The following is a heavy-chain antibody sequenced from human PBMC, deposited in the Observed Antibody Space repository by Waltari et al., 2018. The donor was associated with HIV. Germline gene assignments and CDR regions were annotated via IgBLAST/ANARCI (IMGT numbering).Heavy chain of an antibody. CDR3: ARAGLVPALFDL. CDR2: ASHSGGT. J-gene: IGHJ2*01. D-gene: IGHD1-1*01. Sequence: QVQLQKSGPGLVKPSGTLALTCTVSESYIHTDNYWGWIRRPPGKGLAWLGSASHSGGTFHNAFLQSLVTISVDRSKNQFSLKMNPVSAADTAVYYCARAGLVPALFDLWGRGTLVTVSS. V-gene: IGHV4-38-2*02. CDR1: ESYIHTDNY.